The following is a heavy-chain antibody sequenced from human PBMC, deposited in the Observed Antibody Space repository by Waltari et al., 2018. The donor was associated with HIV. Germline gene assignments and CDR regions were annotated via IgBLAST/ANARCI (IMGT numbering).Heavy chain of an antibody. D-gene: IGHD3-10*01. CDR3: AGLAPGVEGPSWDAFDI. CDR2: TSVGRGNT. V-gene: IGHV1-58*01. Sequence: QMQLVQSGPEVKKPGTSVKVSCKASGFTFTRSAVQWGGQARGQRPEWLGWTSVGRGNTHDAQKFQGRVSITGDMSRSTAYMERSSLRSEDTAIYYWAGLAPGVEGPSWDAFDIWGKGTMVTVSS. J-gene: IGHJ3*02. CDR1: GFTFTRSA.